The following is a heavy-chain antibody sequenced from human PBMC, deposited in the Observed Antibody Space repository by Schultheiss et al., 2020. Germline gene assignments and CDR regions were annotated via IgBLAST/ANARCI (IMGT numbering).Heavy chain of an antibody. CDR1: GGSFSGYY. CDR3: ARVPYSGSLL. D-gene: IGHD1-26*01. V-gene: IGHV4-34*01. Sequence: SETLSLTCAVYGGSFSGYYWSWIRQPPGKGLEWIGEINHSGSTNYNPSLKSRVTISVDTSKNQFSLKLSSVTAADTAVYYCARVPYSGSLLWGQGTLVNGYS. J-gene: IGHJ4*02. CDR2: INHSGST.